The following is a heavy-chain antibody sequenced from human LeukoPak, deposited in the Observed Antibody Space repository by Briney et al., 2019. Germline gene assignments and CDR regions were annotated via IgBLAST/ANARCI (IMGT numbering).Heavy chain of an antibody. J-gene: IGHJ4*02. CDR1: GFTFSSYA. CDR3: AKGRSGVVVAALND. V-gene: IGHV3-23*01. Sequence: GASLRLSCAASGFTFSSYAMSWVRQAPGKGLEWVSTISGSGDSTYYADSVKGRFTISRDNSKNTLYLQMNSLRADDTAVYYCAKGRSGVVVAALNDWGQGTPVTVSS. CDR2: ISGSGDST. D-gene: IGHD2-15*01.